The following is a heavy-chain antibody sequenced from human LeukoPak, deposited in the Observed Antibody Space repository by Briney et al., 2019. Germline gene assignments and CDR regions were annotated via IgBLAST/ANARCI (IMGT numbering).Heavy chain of an antibody. V-gene: IGHV1-2*02. Sequence: ASVKVSCKASGYTFTGYYMHWVRQAPGQGLEWVGWINPNSGGTNYAQKFQGRVTMTRDTSISTAYMELSRLRSDDTAVYYCARVLWAYYDSTHGGGYFDYWGQGTLVTVSS. D-gene: IGHD3-22*01. J-gene: IGHJ4*02. CDR2: INPNSGGT. CDR1: GYTFTGYY. CDR3: ARVLWAYYDSTHGGGYFDY.